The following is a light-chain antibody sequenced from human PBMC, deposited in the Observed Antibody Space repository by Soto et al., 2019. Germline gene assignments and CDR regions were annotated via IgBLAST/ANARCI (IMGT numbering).Light chain of an antibody. J-gene: IGKJ1*01. Sequence: EIVLTQSPGTMSLSPGERATLSCRASESVSSSHIAWYQQKPGQSPRLLIYGPSNRATGIPDRFSGSGSGTDFALSISRPEPEYLAMYYCHQFGDSPQTFGHGTKVEFK. V-gene: IGKV3-20*01. CDR3: HQFGDSPQT. CDR2: GPS. CDR1: ESVSSSH.